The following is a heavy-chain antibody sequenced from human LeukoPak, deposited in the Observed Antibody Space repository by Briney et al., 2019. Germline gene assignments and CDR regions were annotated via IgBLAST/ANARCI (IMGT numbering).Heavy chain of an antibody. D-gene: IGHD6-19*01. CDR2: ISSSSSYI. CDR1: GFTFSTYN. Sequence: GGSLRLSCAASGFTFSTYNMNWVRQAPGKGLEWVSSISSSSSYIYYADSVKGRFTISRDNAKNSLYLQMNSLRAEDTAVYYCARALSIAVAGEGVYWGQGTLVTVSS. J-gene: IGHJ4*02. CDR3: ARALSIAVAGEGVY. V-gene: IGHV3-21*01.